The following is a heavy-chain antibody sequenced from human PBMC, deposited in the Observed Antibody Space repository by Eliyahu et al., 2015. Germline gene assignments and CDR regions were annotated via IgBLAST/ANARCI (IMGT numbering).Heavy chain of an antibody. CDR1: GXTFTNYY. V-gene: IGHV1-46*01. D-gene: IGHD1-26*01. J-gene: IGHJ4*02. CDR2: INPSGGGT. Sequence: QVQLVQSGAEVKKPGASVKVSCXASGXTFTNYYMHWVRQAPGQGXEWMGIINPSGGGTSYXQKFQGRVTLTRDRSTSTVYMELSSLRSEDTAVYYCARWGGSAPFDYWGQGTLVTVSS. CDR3: ARWGGSAPFDY.